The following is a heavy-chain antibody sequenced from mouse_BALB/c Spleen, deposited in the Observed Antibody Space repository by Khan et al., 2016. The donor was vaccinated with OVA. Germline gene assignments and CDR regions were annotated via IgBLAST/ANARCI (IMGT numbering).Heavy chain of an antibody. V-gene: IGHV2-3*01. D-gene: IGHD2-1*01. CDR3: AKWGNSYYASDY. CDR1: GFSLTSYG. J-gene: IGHJ4*01. Sequence: QVQLKESGPGLVAPSQSLSITCTVSGFSLTSYGVNWVRQPPGKGLEWLGVIWGDGSANYYSALRSRLSISKDNSKNQVVLKLNSLQTDDTATCYCAKWGNSYYASDYWGQGTSVTVSS. CDR2: IWGDGSA.